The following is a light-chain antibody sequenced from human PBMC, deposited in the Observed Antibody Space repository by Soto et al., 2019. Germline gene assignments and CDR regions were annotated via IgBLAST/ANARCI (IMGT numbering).Light chain of an antibody. V-gene: IGKV3-20*01. CDR3: QQYDTSAT. Sequence: EIVLTQSPGTLSLSPGERATLSCRASRSVSASYLAWYQQKPGQAPRLLIYGASSRATGFPDRFSGSGSGTDFTLTISRLEPEDSAVYYCQQYDTSATFGQGNKLEI. CDR2: GAS. CDR1: RSVSASY. J-gene: IGKJ2*01.